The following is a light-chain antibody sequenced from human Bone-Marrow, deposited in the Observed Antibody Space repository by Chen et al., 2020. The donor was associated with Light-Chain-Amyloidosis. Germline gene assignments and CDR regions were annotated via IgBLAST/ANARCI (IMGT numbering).Light chain of an antibody. CDR2: RDT. V-gene: IGLV3-25*03. Sequence: SYELTQPPSASVSPGQTARITCSGDDLPTKYAYWYHQKPGQAPVLVIHRDTERPSGISERFSGSSSGTTATLTISGVQAEDEADYHCQSADSSGTYEVIFGGGTKLTVL. CDR3: QSADSSGTYEVI. CDR1: DLPTKY. J-gene: IGLJ2*01.